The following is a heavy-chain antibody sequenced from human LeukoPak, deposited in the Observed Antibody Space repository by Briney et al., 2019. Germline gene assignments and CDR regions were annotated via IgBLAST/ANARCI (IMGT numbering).Heavy chain of an antibody. J-gene: IGHJ4*02. V-gene: IGHV3-30*04. CDR1: GFTFSSYA. D-gene: IGHD3-9*01. CDR2: ISYDGSNK. Sequence: LPGRSLRLSCAASGFTFSSYAMHWVRQAPGKGLEWVAVISYDGSNKYYADSVKGRFTISRDNSKNTLYLQMNSLRAEDTAVYYCARGHFDWSYYFDYWGQGTWSPSPQ. CDR3: ARGHFDWSYYFDY.